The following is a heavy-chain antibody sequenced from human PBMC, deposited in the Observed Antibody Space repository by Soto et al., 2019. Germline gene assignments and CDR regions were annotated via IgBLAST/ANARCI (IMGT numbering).Heavy chain of an antibody. V-gene: IGHV1-46*01. J-gene: IGHJ4*02. CDR1: GYTFTRYW. CDR2: INPSGGST. CDR3: ARAGYSGYDSYYFDY. D-gene: IGHD5-12*01. Sequence: VKVAGNGSGYTFTRYWMHLLRQAPGQGLEWMGIINPSGGSTSYAQKFQGRVTMTRDTSTSTVYMELSSLRSEDTAVYYCARAGYSGYDSYYFDYWGQGTLVTVSS.